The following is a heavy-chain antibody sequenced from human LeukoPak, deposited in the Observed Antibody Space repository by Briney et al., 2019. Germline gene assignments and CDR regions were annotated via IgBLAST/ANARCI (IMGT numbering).Heavy chain of an antibody. CDR3: ARVRIEAAGSGYYFDY. CDR1: GFTFSSYA. D-gene: IGHD6-13*01. Sequence: PGRSLRLSCAASGFTFSSYAMHWVRQAPGKGLEWVAVISYDGSNKYYADSVKGRFTISRDNSRNTLYLQMNSLRAEDTAVYYCARVRIEAAGSGYYFDYWGQGTLVTVSS. V-gene: IGHV3-30*14. J-gene: IGHJ4*02. CDR2: ISYDGSNK.